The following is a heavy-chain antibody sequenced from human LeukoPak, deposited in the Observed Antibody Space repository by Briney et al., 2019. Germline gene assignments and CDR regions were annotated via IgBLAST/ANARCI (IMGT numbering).Heavy chain of an antibody. Sequence: PGGSLRLSCAASGLTFSTLAFHWVRQAPGKGLEWVSVISGSGGSTYYADSVKGRFTISRDNSKNTLYLQMNSLRAEDTAVYYCAKDPCQGRCYYYGMDVWGQGTTVTVSS. V-gene: IGHV3-23*01. CDR3: AKDPCQGRCYYYGMDV. D-gene: IGHD2-8*01. J-gene: IGHJ6*02. CDR2: ISGSGGST. CDR1: GLTFSTLA.